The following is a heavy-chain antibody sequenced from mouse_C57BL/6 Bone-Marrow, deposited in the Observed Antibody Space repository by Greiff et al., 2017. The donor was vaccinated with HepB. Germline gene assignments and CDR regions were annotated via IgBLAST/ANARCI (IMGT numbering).Heavy chain of an antibody. CDR3: ARRGLLRYGWYFDV. CDR2: ISSGGSYT. D-gene: IGHD1-1*01. Sequence: EVHLVESGGDLVKPGGSLKLSCAASGFTFSSYGMSWVRQTPDKRLEWVATISSGGSYTYYPDSVKGRFTISRDNAKITLYLQMSSLKSEDTAMYYCARRGLLRYGWYFDVWGTGTTVTVSS. CDR1: GFTFSSYG. V-gene: IGHV5-6*01. J-gene: IGHJ1*03.